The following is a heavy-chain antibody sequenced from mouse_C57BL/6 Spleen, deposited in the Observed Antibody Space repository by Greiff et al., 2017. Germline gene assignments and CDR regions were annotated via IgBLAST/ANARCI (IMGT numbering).Heavy chain of an antibody. Sequence: VQLQQSGAELVKPGASVKISCKASGYAFSSYWMNWVKQRPGKGLEWIGQIYPGDGDTNYNGKFKGKATLTADTSSSTAYMQLSSLTSEDSAVYFCAGGYYVRRMDYWGQGTSVTVSS. V-gene: IGHV1-80*01. CDR2: IYPGDGDT. D-gene: IGHD2-3*01. CDR3: AGGYYVRRMDY. CDR1: GYAFSSYW. J-gene: IGHJ4*01.